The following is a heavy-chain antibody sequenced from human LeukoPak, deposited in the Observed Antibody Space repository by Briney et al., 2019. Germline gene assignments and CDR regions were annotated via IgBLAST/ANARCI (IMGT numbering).Heavy chain of an antibody. CDR3: AKNGGSQCYSHLDS. J-gene: IGHJ4*02. Sequence: GGSLRLSSAASGFTFSSYAMSWVRQAPGKGLEWVSGTSGSGGSTYYAGSVKGRFTISRDNSKNTLYLQMNSLRVEDTAVYYCAKNGGSQCYSHLDSWGQGTLVTVSS. D-gene: IGHD2-15*01. V-gene: IGHV3-23*01. CDR1: GFTFSSYA. CDR2: TSGSGGST.